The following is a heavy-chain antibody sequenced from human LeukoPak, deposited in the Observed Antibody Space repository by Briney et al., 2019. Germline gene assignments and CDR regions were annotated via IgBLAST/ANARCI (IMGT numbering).Heavy chain of an antibody. CDR2: ISYDGSDK. CDR3: RRNYYDSSGYYYNFDY. Sequence: PGGSLRLSCEASGFTFKTYGMSWVRQAPGKGLEWVALISYDGSDKYYADSVKGRFTISRDNSKNTLYLQMNSLRAEDTAVYYCRRNYYDSSGYYYNFDYWGQGTLVTVSS. D-gene: IGHD3-22*01. CDR1: GFTFKTYG. J-gene: IGHJ4*02. V-gene: IGHV3-30*03.